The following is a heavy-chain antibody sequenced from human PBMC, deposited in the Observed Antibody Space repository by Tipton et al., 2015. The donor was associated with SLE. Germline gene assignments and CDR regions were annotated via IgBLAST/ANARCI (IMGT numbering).Heavy chain of an antibody. J-gene: IGHJ4*02. CDR3: ASYTSAWFGLEY. D-gene: IGHD6-19*01. Sequence: SLRLSCAASGFIFSSYAMHWVRQAPGKGLEWVAFIRNDGSNAYYVDSVKGRFTVSRDNSKNTVYVQMNSLRAEDTAMYYCASYTSAWFGLEYWGQGTLVTVSS. V-gene: IGHV3-30*02. CDR1: GFIFSSYA. CDR2: IRNDGSNA.